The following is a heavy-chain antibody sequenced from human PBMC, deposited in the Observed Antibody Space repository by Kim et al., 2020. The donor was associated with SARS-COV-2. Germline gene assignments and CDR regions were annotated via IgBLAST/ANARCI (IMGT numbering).Heavy chain of an antibody. CDR3: ARDLDFGRYFDWSQFDY. Sequence: VKGRFTISRDNAKNSLYLQMNSLRAEDTAVYYCARDLDFGRYFDWSQFDYWGQGTLVTVSS. V-gene: IGHV3-21*01. D-gene: IGHD3-9*01. J-gene: IGHJ4*02.